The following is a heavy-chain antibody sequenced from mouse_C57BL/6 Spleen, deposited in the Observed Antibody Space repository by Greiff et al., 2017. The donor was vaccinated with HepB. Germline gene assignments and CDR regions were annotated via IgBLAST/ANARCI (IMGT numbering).Heavy chain of an antibody. Sequence: VQLQQPGAELVKPGASVKLSCKASGYTFTSYWMHWVKQRPGQGLEWIGMIHPNSGSTNYNEKFKSKATLTVDKSSSTAYMQLSSLTSEDSAVYYCARETTVVARYVDVWGTGTTVTVSS. CDR3: ARETTVVARYVDV. CDR2: IHPNSGST. V-gene: IGHV1-64*01. D-gene: IGHD1-1*01. J-gene: IGHJ1*03. CDR1: GYTFTSYW.